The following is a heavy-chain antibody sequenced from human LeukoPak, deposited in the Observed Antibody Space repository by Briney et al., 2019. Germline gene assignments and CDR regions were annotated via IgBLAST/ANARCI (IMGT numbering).Heavy chain of an antibody. V-gene: IGHV3-23*01. CDR2: ISGSGGST. CDR3: AKEGSHVGYSYYGMDV. D-gene: IGHD2-15*01. CDR1: RFTFSSYA. Sequence: PGGSLRLSCAASRFTFSSYAMSWVRQAPGKGLEWVSAISGSGGSTYYADSVKGRFTISRDNSKNTLYLQMNSLRAEDTAVYYCAKEGSHVGYSYYGMDVWGQGTTVTVSS. J-gene: IGHJ6*02.